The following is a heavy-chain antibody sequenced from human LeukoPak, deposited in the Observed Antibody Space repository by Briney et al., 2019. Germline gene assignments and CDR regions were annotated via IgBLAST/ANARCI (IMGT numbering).Heavy chain of an antibody. CDR2: INPSGGST. D-gene: IGHD4-17*01. CDR1: GYTFTSYY. V-gene: IGHV1-46*01. J-gene: IGHJ3*02. Sequence: ASVKVSCKASGYTFTSYYMHWVRQAPGQGLEWMGIINPSGGSTSYAQKFQGRVTMTTDTSTSTAYMELRSLRSDDTAVYYCAGHGDDDAFDIWGQGTMVTVSS. CDR3: AGHGDDDAFDI.